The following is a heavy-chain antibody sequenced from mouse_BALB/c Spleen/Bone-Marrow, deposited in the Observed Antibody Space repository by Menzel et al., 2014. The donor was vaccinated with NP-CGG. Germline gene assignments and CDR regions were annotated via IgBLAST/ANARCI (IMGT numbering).Heavy chain of an antibody. CDR2: IFPGNGST. J-gene: IGHJ2*01. Sequence: QVQLQQSGAELVKPGASVKLSCKASGYTFTNYDINWVRQRPEQGLEWIGWIFPGNGSTNYNEKFKGKATPTTDKSSSTAYMQLSRLTSEDSAVYFCARSNSISTATDYWGQGTTLTVSS. D-gene: IGHD1-2*01. CDR1: GYTFTNYD. V-gene: IGHV1-77*01. CDR3: ARSNSISTATDY.